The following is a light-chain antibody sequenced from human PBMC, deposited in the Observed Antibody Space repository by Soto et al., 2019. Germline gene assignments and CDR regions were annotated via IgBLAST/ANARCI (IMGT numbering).Light chain of an antibody. V-gene: IGKV1-39*01. J-gene: IGKJ1*01. CDR3: QQSYSTTRT. CDR1: QSISSY. CDR2: AAS. Sequence: DIEVTQSPSSLPASVGDRVTITCRASQSISSYLNWYQQKQVKAPKLLLYAASSLQSGVPSRFSGSGSGTDGTITLSSLQPEDGATYYGQQSYSTTRTFGQGTKVDIK.